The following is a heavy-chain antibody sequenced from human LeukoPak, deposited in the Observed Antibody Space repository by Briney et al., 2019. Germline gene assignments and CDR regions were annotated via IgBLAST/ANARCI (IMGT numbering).Heavy chain of an antibody. V-gene: IGHV4-39*07. CDR3: ARVKRKYQLLKPLHETPSHYFDY. CDR2: IYYSGST. Sequence: SETLSLTCTVSGDSISSSNYYWGWIRQPPGKGLEWIGHIYYSGSTYYNPSLKSRVTISVDTSKNQFSLKVSSVTAADTAVYYCARVKRKYQLLKPLHETPSHYFDYWGQGTLVTVSS. CDR1: GDSISSSNYY. J-gene: IGHJ4*02. D-gene: IGHD2-2*01.